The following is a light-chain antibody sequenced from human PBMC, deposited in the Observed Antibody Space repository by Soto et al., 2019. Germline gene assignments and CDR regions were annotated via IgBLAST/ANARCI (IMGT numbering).Light chain of an antibody. CDR1: QSISSY. CDR3: QQSYSTHRT. Sequence: DIQMTQSPSSLSASVGDRVTITCRASQSISSYLNWYQQKPGKAPKLLIYAASSLQSGVPSRFSGSGSGPDFTLTISSLQHEDFETYYCQQSYSTHRTFGPGTKVDLQ. J-gene: IGKJ3*01. V-gene: IGKV1-39*01. CDR2: AAS.